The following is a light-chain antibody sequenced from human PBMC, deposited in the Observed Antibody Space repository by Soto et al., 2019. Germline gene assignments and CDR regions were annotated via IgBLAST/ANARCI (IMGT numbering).Light chain of an antibody. CDR3: QQYITSPFA. CDR1: QSVNSNY. J-gene: IGKJ2*01. V-gene: IGKV3-20*01. Sequence: EIVLTQSPGTLSLSPGDRATLSCRASQSVNSNYLAWYSQRPGQAPRLLIYVASRRATGIPDRFSGSGSGTDFTLTISRLEPDDFAVYYCQQYITSPFAFGQGTRLEIK. CDR2: VAS.